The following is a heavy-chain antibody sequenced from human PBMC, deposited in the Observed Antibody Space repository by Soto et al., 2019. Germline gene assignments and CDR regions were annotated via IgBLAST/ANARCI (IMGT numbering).Heavy chain of an antibody. CDR3: AKDPRIAAAGGRGAFDI. D-gene: IGHD6-13*01. V-gene: IGHV3-23*01. Sequence: GSLRLSCAASGFTFSSYAMSWVRQAPGKGLEWVSAISGSGGSTYYADSVMGRFTISRDNSKNTLYLQMNSLRAEDTAVYYCAKDPRIAAAGGRGAFDIWGQGTMVTVSS. CDR2: ISGSGGST. CDR1: GFTFSSYA. J-gene: IGHJ3*02.